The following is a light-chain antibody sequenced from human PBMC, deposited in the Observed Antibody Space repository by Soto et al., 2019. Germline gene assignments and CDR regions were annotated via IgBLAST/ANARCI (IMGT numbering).Light chain of an antibody. CDR1: QGISNY. Sequence: IQMTQSPSSLSASVGDRVTITCRASQGISNYLAWYQQKPGKVPKLLIYAASTLQSGVPSRFSGSGSGTDFTLTISSLEPEDFAVYYCQQRSNWPPRITFGQGTRLEIK. CDR3: QQRSNWPPRIT. CDR2: AAS. V-gene: IGKV1-27*01. J-gene: IGKJ5*01.